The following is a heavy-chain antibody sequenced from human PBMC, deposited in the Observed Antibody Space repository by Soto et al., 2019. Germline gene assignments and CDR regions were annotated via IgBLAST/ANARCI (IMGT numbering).Heavy chain of an antibody. CDR1: GSTITSYG. D-gene: IGHD5-18*01. J-gene: IGHJ6*02. Sequence: GASVKLSCKDSGSTITSYGISWVRQAARQGLEWMGWISAYNGNTNYAQKLQGRVTMTTDTSTSTAYMELRSLRPDDTAVYYCARRPRGYSYERLLGIDVWGQGATVTVSS. CDR2: ISAYNGNT. CDR3: ARRPRGYSYERLLGIDV. V-gene: IGHV1-18*01.